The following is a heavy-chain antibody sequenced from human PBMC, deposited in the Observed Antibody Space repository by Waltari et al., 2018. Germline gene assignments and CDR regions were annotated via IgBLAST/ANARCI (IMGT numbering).Heavy chain of an antibody. CDR1: GGSVRGYY. CDR2: IKHSPNR. Sequence: QVHLHQWGAGQLQPSETLSLTCVVNGGSVRGYYWGWVRQAPGKGLEWMGEIKHSPNRNYNPSLRSRVDLSDDTSKNQFSLKLNFVTAADTGVYYCVRLEDCSGPGGNCYSGDPFALDVWGQGTTVTVSS. D-gene: IGHD2-15*01. CDR3: VRLEDCSGPGGNCYSGDPFALDV. V-gene: IGHV4-34*01. J-gene: IGHJ6*02.